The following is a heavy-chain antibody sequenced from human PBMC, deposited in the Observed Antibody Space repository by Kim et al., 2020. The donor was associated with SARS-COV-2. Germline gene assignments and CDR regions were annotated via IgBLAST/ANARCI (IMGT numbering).Heavy chain of an antibody. J-gene: IGHJ6*02. Sequence: GGSLRLSCVASGFTFNFYAMNWVRQAPGKGLEWVSGISGSGGMIFYADSVKGRFTISRDSAKNTLYLQMHSLRAEDTAVYYCAKGGSTCRPSSCSDYFYGMDVWGRGTTVTVSS. V-gene: IGHV3-23*01. CDR2: ISGSGGMI. D-gene: IGHD2-15*01. CDR1: GFTFNFYA. CDR3: AKGGSTCRPSSCSDYFYGMDV.